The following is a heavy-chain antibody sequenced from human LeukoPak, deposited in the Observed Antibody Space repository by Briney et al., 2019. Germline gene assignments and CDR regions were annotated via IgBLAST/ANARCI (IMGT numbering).Heavy chain of an antibody. V-gene: IGHV3-23*01. CDR2: ISGSGGST. D-gene: IGHD3-3*01. J-gene: IGHJ4*02. CDR1: GFTFSSYA. Sequence: GGSLRLSCAASGFTFSSYAMSWVRQAPGKGLEWVSAISGSGGSTYYADSVKGRFTISRDNSKNTLYLQMNSLRAEDTAVYYCAKVRSGNYDFWSGHASFDYWSQGTLVTVSS. CDR3: AKVRSGNYDFWSGHASFDY.